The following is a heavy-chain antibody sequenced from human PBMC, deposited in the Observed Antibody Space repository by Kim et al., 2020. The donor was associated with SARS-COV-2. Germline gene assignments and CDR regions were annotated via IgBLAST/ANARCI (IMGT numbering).Heavy chain of an antibody. V-gene: IGHV3-30*04. Sequence: GGSLRLSCAASGFTFSSYAMHWVRQAPGKGLEWVAVISYDGSNKYYADSVKGRFTISRDNSKNTLYLQMNSLRAEDTAVYYCAARGYSGPIDYWGQGTLVTVSS. J-gene: IGHJ4*02. CDR2: ISYDGSNK. CDR3: AARGYSGPIDY. D-gene: IGHD5-12*01. CDR1: GFTFSSYA.